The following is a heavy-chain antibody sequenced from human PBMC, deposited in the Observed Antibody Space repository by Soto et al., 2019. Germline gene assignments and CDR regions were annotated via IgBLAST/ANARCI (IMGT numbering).Heavy chain of an antibody. CDR2: ISRSSSYI. CDR1: GFTFSDYS. D-gene: IGHD3-3*01. CDR3: ASGAPPYDLWIGDIGNWFDP. V-gene: IGHV3-21*01. Sequence: EVQLVESGGGLVKPGGSLRLSCAASGFTFSDYSMNWVRQAPGKGLEWVSSISRSSSYIYYADSVKGPFTISRDNAENSLYLQMTSLGAEDTAVYSCASGAPPYDLWIGDIGNWFDPWGHGTLVTVSS. J-gene: IGHJ5*02.